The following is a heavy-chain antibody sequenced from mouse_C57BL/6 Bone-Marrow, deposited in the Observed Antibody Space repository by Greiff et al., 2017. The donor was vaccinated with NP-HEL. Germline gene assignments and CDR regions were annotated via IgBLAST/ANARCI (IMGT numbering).Heavy chain of an antibody. CDR1: GYTFTDYE. CDR2: IDPETGGT. Sequence: VQVVESGAELVRPGASVTLSCKASGYTFTDYEMHWVKQTPVHGLEWIGAIDPETGGTAYNQKFKGKAILTADKSSSTAYMELRSLTSEDSAVYYCTRDYYGSRPLDYWGQGTTLTVSS. D-gene: IGHD1-1*01. CDR3: TRDYYGSRPLDY. J-gene: IGHJ2*01. V-gene: IGHV1-15*01.